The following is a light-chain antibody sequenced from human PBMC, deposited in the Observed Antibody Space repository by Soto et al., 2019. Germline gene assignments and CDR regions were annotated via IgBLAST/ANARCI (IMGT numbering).Light chain of an antibody. CDR2: DAS. Sequence: EIVLTQSPATLSLSPGDRATLSCRASQSVRGYLAWYQQKPGQAPRLLIYDASYRVTGLPARFSGSGSGTDFTLTISSLQAEDVAVYYCQQYYSTPRTFGHGTKVDIK. V-gene: IGKV3-11*01. J-gene: IGKJ1*01. CDR1: QSVRGY. CDR3: QQYYSTPRT.